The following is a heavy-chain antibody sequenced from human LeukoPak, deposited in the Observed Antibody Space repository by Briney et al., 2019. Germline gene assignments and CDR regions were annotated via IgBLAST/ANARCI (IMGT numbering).Heavy chain of an antibody. J-gene: IGHJ3*02. CDR3: AKSNGYGLIDI. D-gene: IGHD3-22*01. V-gene: IGHV4-38-2*02. Sequence: SETVSLTCTVSGYSISSGYYWGWIRQSPGKGLEWIGNIYRRGSTHYNPSLKSRVTISMDTSKNQFSLKLNSVTAADTAVYYCAKSNGYGLIDIWGQGTMVTVSS. CDR2: IYRRGST. CDR1: GYSISSGYY.